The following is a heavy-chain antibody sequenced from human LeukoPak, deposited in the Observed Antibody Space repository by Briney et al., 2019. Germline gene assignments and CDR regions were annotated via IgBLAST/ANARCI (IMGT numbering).Heavy chain of an antibody. D-gene: IGHD3-3*01. CDR3: ATGPLFWSGFYFDY. V-gene: IGHV1-24*01. J-gene: IGHJ4*02. CDR1: GYTLTELS. Sequence: GASVKVSCKVSGYTLTELSMHWVRQAPGKGLEWMGGFDPEDRETIYAQKFQGRVTMTEDTSTDTAYMELSSLRSEDTAVYYCATGPLFWSGFYFDYWGQGTLVTVSS. CDR2: FDPEDRET.